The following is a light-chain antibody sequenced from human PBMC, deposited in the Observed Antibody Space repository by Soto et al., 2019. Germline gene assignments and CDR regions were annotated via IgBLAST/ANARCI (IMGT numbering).Light chain of an antibody. J-gene: IGLJ2*01. CDR2: RNN. CDR3: GGWDDSLSGPV. V-gene: IGLV1-47*01. CDR1: SSNIGSNY. Sequence: QSVLTQPPSASGTPGQRVTISCSGSSSNIGSNYVYWYRQFPGTAPKLLIQRNNQRPSGVPARFSGSKSGTSASLAISGRRSEDEADYYCGGWDDSLSGPVFGGGTKLTVL.